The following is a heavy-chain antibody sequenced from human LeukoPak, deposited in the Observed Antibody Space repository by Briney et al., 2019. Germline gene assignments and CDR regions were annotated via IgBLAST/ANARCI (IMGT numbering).Heavy chain of an antibody. D-gene: IGHD1-26*01. CDR3: AKGGGSYYGAFDI. CDR2: INSDGSST. CDR1: GFTFSSYW. V-gene: IGHV3-74*01. Sequence: GGSLRLPCAASGFTFSSYWMHWVRQAPGKGLVWVSRINSDGSSTSYADSVKGRFTISRDNAKNTLYLQMNSLRAEDTAVYYCAKGGGSYYGAFDIWGQGTMVTVSS. J-gene: IGHJ3*02.